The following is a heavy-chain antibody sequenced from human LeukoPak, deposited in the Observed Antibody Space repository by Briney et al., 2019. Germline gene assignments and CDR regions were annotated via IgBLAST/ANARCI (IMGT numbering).Heavy chain of an antibody. D-gene: IGHD6-13*01. CDR3: AKGTASSWYGGYFDY. J-gene: IGHJ4*02. V-gene: IGHV3-30*18. CDR2: ISYDGSNK. CDR1: GFIFRSYG. Sequence: QTGGSLRLSCAASGFIFRSYGMHWVRQAPGKGLEWVAVISYDGSNKYYADSVKGRFTISRDNSKNTLCLQMNSLRAEDTAVYYCAKGTASSWYGGYFDYWGQGTLVTVSS.